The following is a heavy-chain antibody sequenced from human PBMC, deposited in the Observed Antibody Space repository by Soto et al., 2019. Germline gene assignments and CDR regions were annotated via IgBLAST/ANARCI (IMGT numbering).Heavy chain of an antibody. V-gene: IGHV2-5*02. Sequence: QITLRESGPTLVKPTQTLTLTCTISGFSLSTSGVGVAWIRQPPGKALEWLALIYWDDDKRYSPSLKSRLTITEDTSKNQVVLTMTNLDPVDTATYYCAHRSNCNYYYFYMDVWGKGTTVTVSS. CDR2: IYWDDDK. D-gene: IGHD1-1*01. CDR1: GFSLSTSGVG. J-gene: IGHJ6*03. CDR3: AHRSNCNYYYFYMDV.